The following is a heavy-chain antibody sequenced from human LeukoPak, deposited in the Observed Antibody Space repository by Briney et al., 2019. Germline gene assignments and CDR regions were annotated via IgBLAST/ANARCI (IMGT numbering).Heavy chain of an antibody. D-gene: IGHD3-16*01. CDR2: IIPIFGSP. CDR1: GGTFSSSV. J-gene: IGHJ4*02. Sequence: ASVKVSCKASGGTFSSSVISWVRQAPGQGLEWMGGIIPIFGSPNYAPKFQGRVTITTDESTSTGYLELSSLRPEDTAVYYCAAGGSYSNFDYWGQGSLVTVSS. CDR3: AAGGSYSNFDY. V-gene: IGHV1-69*05.